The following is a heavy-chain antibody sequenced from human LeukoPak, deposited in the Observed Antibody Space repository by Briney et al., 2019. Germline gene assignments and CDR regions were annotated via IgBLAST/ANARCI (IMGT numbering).Heavy chain of an antibody. Sequence: SETLSLTCTVSGGSISSNYWSWIRQPPGKGLEWIGYINYSGSTSYSPSLKSRVTISLDTSKNQFSLKLTSVTAVDTAVYYCARYVSGSPGAFDIWGQGTMVTVSS. CDR1: GGSISSNY. CDR2: INYSGST. D-gene: IGHD3-10*01. J-gene: IGHJ3*02. CDR3: ARYVSGSPGAFDI. V-gene: IGHV4-59*08.